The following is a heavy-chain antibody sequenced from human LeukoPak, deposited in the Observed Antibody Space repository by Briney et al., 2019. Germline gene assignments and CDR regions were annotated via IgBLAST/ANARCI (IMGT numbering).Heavy chain of an antibody. Sequence: ASVKVSCKASGYTFTSYAMHWVRQAPGQGLEWMGWINPNSGGTNYAQKFQGRVTMTRDTSISTAYMELSRLRSDDTAVYYCARVGNSGWTPWYYYGMDVWGQGTTVTVSS. D-gene: IGHD6-19*01. CDR1: GYTFTSYA. V-gene: IGHV1-2*02. CDR2: INPNSGGT. J-gene: IGHJ6*02. CDR3: ARVGNSGWTPWYYYGMDV.